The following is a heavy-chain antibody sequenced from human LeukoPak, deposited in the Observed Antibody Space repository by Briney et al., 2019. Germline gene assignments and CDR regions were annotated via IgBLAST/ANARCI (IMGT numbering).Heavy chain of an antibody. CDR3: ARAPPGRDLLGGFDF. J-gene: IGHJ4*02. D-gene: IGHD2-15*01. CDR2: ISRSSSYI. CDR1: GFIFSRYS. V-gene: IGHV3-21*01. Sequence: GGSLRLSCEASGFIFSRYSMNWVRQAPGKGLEWVSSISRSSSYIYYADSVKGRFTISRDNARNSLYLQMNSLRAEDTAVYYCARAPPGRDLLGGFDFWGQGIRVTVSS.